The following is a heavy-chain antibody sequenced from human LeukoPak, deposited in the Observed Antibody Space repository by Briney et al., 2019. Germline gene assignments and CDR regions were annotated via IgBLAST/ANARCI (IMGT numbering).Heavy chain of an antibody. J-gene: IGHJ3*02. Sequence: ASVKVSCKASGYTFTGYYMHWVRQAPGQGLEWMGWINPNSGGTNYAQKLQGRVTMTTDTSTSTAYMELRSLRSDDTAVYYCARDSPYSGSYNDAFDIWGQGTMVTVSS. CDR2: INPNSGGT. CDR1: GYTFTGYY. D-gene: IGHD1-26*01. V-gene: IGHV1-2*02. CDR3: ARDSPYSGSYNDAFDI.